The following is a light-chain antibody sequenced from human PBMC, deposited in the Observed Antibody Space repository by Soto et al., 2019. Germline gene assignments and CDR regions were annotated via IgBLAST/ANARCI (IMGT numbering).Light chain of an antibody. V-gene: IGKV1-5*03. Sequence: IQITQSPSTMSGSLGASVTITGRASQTISSWLAWYQQKPGKAPKLLIYKASTLKSGVPSRFSGSGSGTEFTLTIRSLQTDDLATYDCQHYNSYSEAVGQGTKGEIK. CDR2: KAS. CDR3: QHYNSYSEA. CDR1: QTISSW. J-gene: IGKJ1*01.